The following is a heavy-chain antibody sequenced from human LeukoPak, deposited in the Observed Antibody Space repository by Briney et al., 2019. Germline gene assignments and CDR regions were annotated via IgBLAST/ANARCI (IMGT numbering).Heavy chain of an antibody. D-gene: IGHD3-3*01. CDR2: IFSNDEK. CDR1: GFSLSNARMG. Sequence: SGPTLVNPTEALTLTCTVSGFSLSNARMGVSWIRQPPGKALEWLAHIFSNDEKSYSTSLKSRLTISKDTSKSQVALTMTNMDPVDTATYYCARLTIFGVGLGYWGQGTLVTVSS. CDR3: ARLTIFGVGLGY. J-gene: IGHJ4*02. V-gene: IGHV2-26*01.